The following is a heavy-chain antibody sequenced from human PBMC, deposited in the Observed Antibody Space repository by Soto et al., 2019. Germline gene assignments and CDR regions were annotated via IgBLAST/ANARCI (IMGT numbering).Heavy chain of an antibody. V-gene: IGHV3-15*07. D-gene: IGHD3-3*01. CDR2: IKSKTDGGTT. J-gene: IGHJ4*02. CDR3: TTYERQRTIFGVVIHDY. CDR1: GFTFSNAW. Sequence: GGSLRLSCAASGFTFSNAWMNWVRQAPGKGLEWVGRIKSKTDGGTTDYAAPVKGRFTISRDDSKNTLYLQMNSLKTEDTAVYYCTTYERQRTIFGVVIHDYWGQGTLVTVSS.